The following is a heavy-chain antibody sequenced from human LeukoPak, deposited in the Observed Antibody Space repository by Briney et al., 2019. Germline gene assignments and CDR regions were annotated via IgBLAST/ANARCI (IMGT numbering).Heavy chain of an antibody. D-gene: IGHD3-16*02. CDR3: VRGYTIGPGGY. Sequence: GGSLRLSCAASGFTFSSYVMYWVRQAPGKGLVWVSRINSDGSSTTYADSVKGRFTISRDNAKNTLHLQMNSLRVEDTAVYYCVRGYTIGPGGYWGQGTLVTVSS. CDR2: INSDGSST. J-gene: IGHJ4*02. CDR1: GFTFSSYV. V-gene: IGHV3-74*03.